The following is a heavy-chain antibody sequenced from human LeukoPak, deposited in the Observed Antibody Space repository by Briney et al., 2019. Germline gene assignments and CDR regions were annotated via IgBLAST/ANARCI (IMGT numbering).Heavy chain of an antibody. CDR1: GFTFGDYL. CDR3: SRGSGWLSVY. J-gene: IGHJ4*02. D-gene: IGHD6-19*01. Sequence: GGSLRLSCTASGFTFGDYLMSWFRQAPGKGLEWIGFISGGSTEYTASVKGRLTISRDDSTSIAYLQMNSLTTEATAVYYCSRGSGWLSVYWGQGTLVTVSS. CDR2: ISGGST. V-gene: IGHV3-49*01.